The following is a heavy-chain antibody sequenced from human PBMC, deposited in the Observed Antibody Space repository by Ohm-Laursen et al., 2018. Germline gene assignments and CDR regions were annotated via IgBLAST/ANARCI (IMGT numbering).Heavy chain of an antibody. CDR2: IYSGGST. CDR1: VFTVSSNY. CDR3: ARGNYYYDSSGADPLVDV. V-gene: IGHV3-53*01. Sequence: GSLRLSCAASVFTVSSNYMSWVRQAPGKGLAWVSVIYSGGSTYYADSVKGRFTISRDDAKKSLFLQMDSLRAEDTAVYFCARGNYYYDSSGADPLVDVWGRGTTVAVSS. J-gene: IGHJ6*02. D-gene: IGHD3-22*01.